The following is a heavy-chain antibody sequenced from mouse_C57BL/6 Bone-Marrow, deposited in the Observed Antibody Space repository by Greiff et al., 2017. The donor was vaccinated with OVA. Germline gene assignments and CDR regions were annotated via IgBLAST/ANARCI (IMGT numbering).Heavy chain of an antibody. CDR3: ARRRGRGPWCAY. V-gene: IGHV1-55*01. CDR1: GYTFTSYW. J-gene: IGHJ3*01. D-gene: IGHD1-1*01. CDR2: LYPGSGST. Sequence: QVQLKQSGAELVKPGASVKMSCKASGYTFTSYWITWVKQRPGQGLEWIGDLYPGSGSTNYNEKFKSKATLTVDTSSSPAYMQLSSLTSEDSAVYYCARRRGRGPWCAYWGQGTLVTVSA.